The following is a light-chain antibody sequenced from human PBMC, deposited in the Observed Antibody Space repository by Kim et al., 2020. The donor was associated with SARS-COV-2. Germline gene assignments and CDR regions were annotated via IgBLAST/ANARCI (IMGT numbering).Light chain of an antibody. J-gene: IGLJ2*01. CDR2: SDN. CDR1: SSNIGSNT. CDR3: ASSEDSLRGPI. V-gene: IGLV1-44*01. Sequence: QSVLTQPPSASGTPGQTVTIPCSGASSNIGSNTVSWHQQCPGRAPGLHIRSDNLRPSKAPDRFSRSRSGNSASRVISGLQSDDEADNYCASSEDSLRGPIFGGGAKLTVL.